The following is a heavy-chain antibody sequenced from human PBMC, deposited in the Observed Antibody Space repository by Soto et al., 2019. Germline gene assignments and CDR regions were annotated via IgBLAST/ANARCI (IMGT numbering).Heavy chain of an antibody. D-gene: IGHD1-26*01. V-gene: IGHV2-5*02. Sequence: QITLKESGPTLVEPTQTLTLTCSFSGFSLTNSGVGVGWLRQVPGKALECLGIIYWDNDRRYNPSLKTRLTITKXXAXNXXFLTMTYMEPVDTRTYYCAHRVTPSGSCDVGWFDSWGKGTPVTVS. CDR3: AHRVTPSGSCDVGWFDS. J-gene: IGHJ5*01. CDR2: IYWDNDR. CDR1: GFSLTNSGVG.